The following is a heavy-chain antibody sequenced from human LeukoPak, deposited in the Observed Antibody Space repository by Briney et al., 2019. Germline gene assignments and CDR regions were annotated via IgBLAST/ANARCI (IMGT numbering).Heavy chain of an antibody. V-gene: IGHV3-74*01. D-gene: IGHD2-2*01. J-gene: IGHJ4*02. Sequence: GGSLRLSCTASGFTFSNYWIHWVRQAPGKGLVGVSRIKGDGISTNYADSVKGRFTISRDNAKNTVFLQMNSLRVEDTAVYYCARDLHIAAADYWGQGTLVTVSS. CDR1: GFTFSNYW. CDR2: IKGDGIST. CDR3: ARDLHIAAADY.